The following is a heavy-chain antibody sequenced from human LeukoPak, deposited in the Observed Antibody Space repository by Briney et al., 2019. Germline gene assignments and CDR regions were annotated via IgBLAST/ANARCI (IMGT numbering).Heavy chain of an antibody. CDR1: GFTFSTSA. D-gene: IGHD2-8*01. V-gene: IGHV3-23*01. CDR2: MSGSTGST. J-gene: IGHJ4*01. CDR3: STDPRLLIY. Sequence: PWGSPRLSCAASGFTFSTSAMSWVRQAPGEGLEWVSSMSGSTGSTYYADSVKGRFTISRDNSKNTLYLQMNSLRPDDTALYYCSTDPRLLIYWGHGTLVTVSS.